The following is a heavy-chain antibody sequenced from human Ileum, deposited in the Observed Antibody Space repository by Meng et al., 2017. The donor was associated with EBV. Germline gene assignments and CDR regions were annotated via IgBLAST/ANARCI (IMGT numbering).Heavy chain of an antibody. CDR3: ARNVPGTSAYYD. V-gene: IGHV4-28*01. CDR1: GYSRSSTNW. D-gene: IGHD3-22*01. Sequence: QWQRQESGPGLVQPSATLSLACSASGYSRSSTNWWGWIRQPPGKGLEWIGYIYYSGSTSYNPSLKSRVTMSVDTSKNQFSLNLNSVTAVDTAVYYCARNVPGTSAYYDWGQGTLVTVSS. J-gene: IGHJ4*02. CDR2: IYYSGST.